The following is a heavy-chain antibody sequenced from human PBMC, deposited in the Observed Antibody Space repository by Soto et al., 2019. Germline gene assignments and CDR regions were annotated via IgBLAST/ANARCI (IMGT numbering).Heavy chain of an antibody. V-gene: IGHV3-21*01. Sequence: GSLRLSCEASGFTFSLASMNWARQVPGKGLEWVASISSGSSDTWYADSVKGRFIISRDNAQNSLFLQMNTLRPEDTAMYYCARVAYWGPGTQVTVSS. CDR2: ISSGSSDT. J-gene: IGHJ4*02. CDR1: GFTFSLAS. CDR3: ARVAY.